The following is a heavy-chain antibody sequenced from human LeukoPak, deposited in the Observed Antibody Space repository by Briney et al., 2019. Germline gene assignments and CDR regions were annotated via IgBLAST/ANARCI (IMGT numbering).Heavy chain of an antibody. CDR1: GGSFSGYY. V-gene: IGHV4-34*01. Sequence: SETLSLTCAVYGGSFSGYYWGWIRQPPGKGLEWIGSIYYSGSTYYNPSLKSRVTISVDTSKNQFSLKLSSVTAADTAVYYCARATIYYYDSSGYYSLFDYWGQGTLVTVSS. CDR3: ARATIYYYDSSGYYSLFDY. J-gene: IGHJ4*02. D-gene: IGHD3-22*01. CDR2: IYYSGST.